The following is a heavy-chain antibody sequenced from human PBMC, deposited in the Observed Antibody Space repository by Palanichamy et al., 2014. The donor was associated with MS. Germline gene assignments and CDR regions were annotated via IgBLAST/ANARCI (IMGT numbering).Heavy chain of an antibody. D-gene: IGHD3-10*01. J-gene: IGHJ3*02. CDR2: IKSDGSSL. CDR1: GFTFSSYW. CDR3: AREQDGSGRQTDSFDI. Sequence: EVQLVESGGGLVQPGGSLRLSCAASGFTFSSYWMHWVRQAPGKGLVWVSRIKSDGSSLSYADSVKGRLTISRDNAKTTLYLQMNSLRAEDTAVYYCAREQDGSGRQTDSFDIWGQGTMVTVSS. V-gene: IGHV3-74*01.